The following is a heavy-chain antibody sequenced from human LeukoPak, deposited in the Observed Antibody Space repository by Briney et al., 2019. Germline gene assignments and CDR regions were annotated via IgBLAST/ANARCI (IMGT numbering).Heavy chain of an antibody. D-gene: IGHD3-3*01. J-gene: IGHJ5*02. CDR1: GSTFSSYS. CDR3: AKLSPTTLYDSRGWFDP. CDR2: ITSSGRYI. Sequence: GGSLRLSCAASGSTFSSYSMNWVRQAPGKGLEWVSSITSSGRYIYYADSVKGRFTISRDNSKNTLYLQMNSLRAEDTAIYYCAKLSPTTLYDSRGWFDPWGQGTLVTVSS. V-gene: IGHV3-21*04.